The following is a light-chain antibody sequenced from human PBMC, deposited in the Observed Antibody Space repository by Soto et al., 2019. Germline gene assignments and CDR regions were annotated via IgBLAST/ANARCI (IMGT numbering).Light chain of an antibody. Sequence: IVLTQSPATLSLSPGERATLSCRASQSVSSYLAWYQQKGGQAPRLLIYDASSRAPGIPARFSGSGSGTDFTLTISSLEPEDFAVYYWQQRSVWPTFGGGTKVESK. CDR1: QSVSSY. CDR3: QQRSVWPT. CDR2: DAS. V-gene: IGKV3-11*01. J-gene: IGKJ4*01.